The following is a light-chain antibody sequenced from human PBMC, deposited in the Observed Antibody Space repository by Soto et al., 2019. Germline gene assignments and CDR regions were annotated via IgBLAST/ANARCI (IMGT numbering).Light chain of an antibody. CDR1: QSVSSY. CDR3: QQRSNRPPYT. V-gene: IGKV3-11*01. CDR2: DAS. J-gene: IGKJ2*01. Sequence: EIVLTQSPATLSLSPGERATLSCRASQSVSSYLAWYQQKPGQAPRLLIYDASNRATGIPARFSGSGSGTDFPLTISSLEHEDFSVYYCQQRSNRPPYTFGQGTKLEIK.